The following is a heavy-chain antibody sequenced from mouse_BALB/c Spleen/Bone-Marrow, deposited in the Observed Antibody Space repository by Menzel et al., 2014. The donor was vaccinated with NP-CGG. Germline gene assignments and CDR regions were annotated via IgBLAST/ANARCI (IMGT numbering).Heavy chain of an antibody. Sequence: EVQLQQSGAELVKPGTSVKLSCTASGFNIKDTHLHWVQQRPEQGLEWIGRFDPTNGNPKYDPKFQGKATITVDTSSNTAYLQLSSLTSEDTAVYYCASYDGYRFAYWGQGTLVTVSA. CDR2: FDPTNGNP. D-gene: IGHD2-3*01. J-gene: IGHJ3*01. V-gene: IGHV14-3*02. CDR1: GFNIKDTH. CDR3: ASYDGYRFAY.